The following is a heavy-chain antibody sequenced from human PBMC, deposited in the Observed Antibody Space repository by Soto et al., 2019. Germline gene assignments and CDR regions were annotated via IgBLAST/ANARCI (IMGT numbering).Heavy chain of an antibody. CDR3: ASTSTVAQGWFDP. J-gene: IGHJ5*02. CDR2: IYYSGST. CDR1: GGSISSGGYY. V-gene: IGHV4-31*03. Sequence: PSETLSLTCTVSGGSISSGGYYWSWIRQHPGKGLEWIGYIYYSGSTYYNPSLKSRVTISVDTSKNQFSLKLSSVTAADTAVYYCASTSTVAQGWFDPWGQGTLVTVSS. D-gene: IGHD2-8*02.